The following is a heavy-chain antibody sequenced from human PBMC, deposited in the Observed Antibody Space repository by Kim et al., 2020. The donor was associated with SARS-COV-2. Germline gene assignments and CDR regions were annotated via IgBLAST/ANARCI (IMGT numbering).Heavy chain of an antibody. CDR3: ARGLMRGYKPRINWFDP. CDR2: INHSGST. Sequence: SETLSLTCAVYGGSFSGYYWSWIRQPPGKGLEWIGEINHSGSTNYNPSLKSRVTISVDTSKNQFSLKLSSVTAADTAVYYCARGLMRGYKPRINWFDPWGQGTLVTVSS. V-gene: IGHV4-34*01. J-gene: IGHJ5*02. CDR1: GGSFSGYY. D-gene: IGHD5-18*01.